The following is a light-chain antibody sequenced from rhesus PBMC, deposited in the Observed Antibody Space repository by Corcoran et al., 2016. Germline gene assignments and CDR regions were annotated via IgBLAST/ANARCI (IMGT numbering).Light chain of an antibody. V-gene: IGKV1-33*02. CDR3: QQHNSYPLT. CDR1: QGISTY. J-gene: IGKJ4*01. Sequence: DIQMTQSPSSLSASVGDTVTITCQASQGISTYLAWYQQKPGTAPKLLTKAASPLQSGAPSRFSGSGAGTVFTLTISSLQPEDFATYYCQQHNSYPLTFGGGTKVEIK. CDR2: AAS.